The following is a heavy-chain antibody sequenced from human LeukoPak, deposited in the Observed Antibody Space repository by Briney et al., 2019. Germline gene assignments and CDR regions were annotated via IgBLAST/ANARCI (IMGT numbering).Heavy chain of an antibody. CDR1: GFTVITND. CDR3: ARGVEPLAANALAY. D-gene: IGHD1-14*01. V-gene: IGHV3-53*01. J-gene: IGHJ4*02. CDR2: LYSDGNT. Sequence: GGSLRLSCAASGFTVITNDMTWVRQAPGKGLEWVSVLYSDGNTKYADSVQGRFTISRDNSKNTLYLEMNSLSPDDTAVYYCARGVEPLAANALAYWGQGTLVTVSS.